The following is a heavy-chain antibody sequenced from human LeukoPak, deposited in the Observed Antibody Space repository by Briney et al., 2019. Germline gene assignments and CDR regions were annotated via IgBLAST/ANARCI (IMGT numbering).Heavy chain of an antibody. CDR3: AKWGDYDVLTGYYDPDY. CDR1: GFTFSNYA. CDR2: ITGSGGGT. D-gene: IGHD3-9*01. J-gene: IGHJ4*02. Sequence: GASLRLSCAASGFTFSNYAMSRVRQAPGKGLEWVSAITGSGGGTYYADSVKGRFTISRDNSKNTLYLQMNSLRAEDTAVYYCAKWGDYDVLTGYYDPDYWGQGTLVTVSS. V-gene: IGHV3-23*01.